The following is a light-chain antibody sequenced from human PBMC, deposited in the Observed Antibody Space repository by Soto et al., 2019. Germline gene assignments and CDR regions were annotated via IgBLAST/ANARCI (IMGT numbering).Light chain of an antibody. CDR3: GSYASSSTAYV. V-gene: IGLV2-14*02. CDR2: QGT. Sequence: QSALTQPASVSGSPGQSITISCTGTSSDVGRYDLVSWYQQHPGKVPKVMIYQGTKRPSGISNRFSGSKSGNTASLTISGLQAEDEADYYCGSYASSSTAYVFGTGTKLTVL. CDR1: SSDVGRYDL. J-gene: IGLJ1*01.